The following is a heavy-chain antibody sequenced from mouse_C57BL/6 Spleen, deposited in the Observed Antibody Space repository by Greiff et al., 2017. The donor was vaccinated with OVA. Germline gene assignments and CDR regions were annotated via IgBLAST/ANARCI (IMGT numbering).Heavy chain of an antibody. CDR1: GFTFNTYA. CDR3: VRDFLYYAMDY. CDR2: IRSKSSNYAT. J-gene: IGHJ4*01. V-gene: IGHV10-3*01. Sequence: EVKLMESGGGLVQPKGSLKLSCAASGFTFNTYAMHWVGQAPGKGLEGVARIRSKSSNYATYYADSVKDRFTISRDDSQSMLYLQMKNLKTEDTAMYYCVRDFLYYAMDYWGQGTSVTVSS.